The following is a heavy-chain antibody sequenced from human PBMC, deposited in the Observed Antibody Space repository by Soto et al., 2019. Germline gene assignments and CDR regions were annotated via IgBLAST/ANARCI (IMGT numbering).Heavy chain of an antibody. CDR3: ARDGSSGSCFDY. J-gene: IGHJ4*02. CDR2: IYYSGST. CDR1: GGSISSYY. D-gene: IGHD3-22*01. V-gene: IGHV4-59*12. Sequence: SETLSLTCTVSGGSISSYYWSWIRQPPGKGLKWIGYIYYSGSTNYNPSLKSRVTISVDTSQNQFSLKVNSVTAADTAVYYCARDGSSGSCFDYWGQGALVTVSS.